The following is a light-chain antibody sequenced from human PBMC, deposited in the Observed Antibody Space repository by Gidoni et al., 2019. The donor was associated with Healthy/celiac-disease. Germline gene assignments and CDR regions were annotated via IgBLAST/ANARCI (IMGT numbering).Light chain of an antibody. V-gene: IGKV3-20*01. CDR1: QSVSSSY. CDR3: QHLRT. Sequence: EIVLTQSPGTLSLSPGERATLSCRASQSVSSSYLAWYQQKPGQAPRLLIYGASSRATGIPDRFSGSGSGTDFTLTISRREPEDFAVYYCQHLRTFGQGTKVEIK. CDR2: GAS. J-gene: IGKJ1*01.